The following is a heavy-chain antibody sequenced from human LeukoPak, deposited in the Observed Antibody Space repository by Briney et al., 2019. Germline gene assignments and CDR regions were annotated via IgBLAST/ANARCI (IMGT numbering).Heavy chain of an antibody. CDR1: RYTFTTYD. CDR3: ARDYVGSSSKPYNWFDP. D-gene: IGHD6-6*01. J-gene: IGHJ5*02. Sequence: ASVKVSCKGSRYTFTTYDINWVRQAAGQGLEWMGWMNPKSGNTGYAQKFQGRVTMTRDTSISTAYMELSRLRSDDTAVYYCARDYVGSSSKPYNWFDPWGQGTLVTVSS. V-gene: IGHV1-8*02. CDR2: MNPKSGNT.